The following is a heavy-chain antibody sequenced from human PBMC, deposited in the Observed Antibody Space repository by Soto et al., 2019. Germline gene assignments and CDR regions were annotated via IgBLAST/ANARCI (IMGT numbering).Heavy chain of an antibody. Sequence: QEQVVQSGPAMKEPGSSVKVSCRASGIMSSGYGFSWVRQAPGQGLEWVGMINPILDATHYAQNLQGRVSLSVDKSTETAYLEVTSLRPQATAIYFCATMKRARLDSWGRGTVVTVSS. V-gene: IGHV1-69*09. CDR1: GIMSSGYG. J-gene: IGHJ4*02. CDR2: INPILDAT. CDR3: ATMKRARLDS. D-gene: IGHD6-25*01.